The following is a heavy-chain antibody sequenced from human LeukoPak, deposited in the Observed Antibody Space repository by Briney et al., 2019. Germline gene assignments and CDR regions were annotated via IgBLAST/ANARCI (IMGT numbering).Heavy chain of an antibody. CDR1: GDSVSSNSGA. J-gene: IGHJ4*02. V-gene: IGHV6-1*01. Sequence: SQTLSLTCAISGDSVSSNSGAWDWLRQSPSRGLEWLGRTYYRSKWYNGYAVSVKSRITINPDTSKNQFSLHLNAVTPEDTAVYYCAGGPGSLLHWGQGILVTVSS. CDR2: TYYRSKWYN. CDR3: AGGPGSLLH.